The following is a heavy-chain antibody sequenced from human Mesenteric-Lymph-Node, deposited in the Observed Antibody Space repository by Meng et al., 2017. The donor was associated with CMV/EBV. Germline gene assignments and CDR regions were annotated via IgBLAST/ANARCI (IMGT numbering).Heavy chain of an antibody. CDR2: IYYSDTT. CDR1: ISSISYY. J-gene: IGHJ4*02. V-gene: IGHV4-39*07. CDR3: ARVRAQYGDPKIRYYFDQ. D-gene: IGHD4-17*01. Sequence: ISSISYYWGWIRQPPGKGLEWIGNIYYSDTTYYNPSLKSRVTISVDTSKNQFSLKVTSVTAADTAVYYCARVRAQYGDPKIRYYFDQWGQGTLVTVSS.